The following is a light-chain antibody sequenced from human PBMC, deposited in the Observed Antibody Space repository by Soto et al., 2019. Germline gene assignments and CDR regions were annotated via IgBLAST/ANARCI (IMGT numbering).Light chain of an antibody. J-gene: IGLJ3*02. Sequence: QSALAQPPSASGTTGQRISISCSGTNSNIGSNFVYWYHYLSGTTPKLLDFSYNQRTSGVPDRLSGSESGSSASLAISGHRSEDEADYYCATWDDSRSGWVFGGGTQL. V-gene: IGLV1-47*02. CDR2: SYN. CDR1: NSNIGSNF. CDR3: ATWDDSRSGWV.